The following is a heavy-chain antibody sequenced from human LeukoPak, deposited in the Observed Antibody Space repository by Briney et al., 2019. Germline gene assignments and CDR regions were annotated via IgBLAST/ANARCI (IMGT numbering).Heavy chain of an antibody. CDR3: AKDLSPRNRYFDY. J-gene: IGHJ4*02. V-gene: IGHV3-23*01. CDR1: GFTFSSYG. CDR2: ISGSGGST. Sequence: GGSLRLSCAASGFTFSSYGMSWVRQAPGKGLEWVSAISGSGGSTYYADSVKGRFTISRDNSKNTLYLQMNSLRAEDTAVYYCAKDLSPRNRYFDYWGQGTLVTVSS.